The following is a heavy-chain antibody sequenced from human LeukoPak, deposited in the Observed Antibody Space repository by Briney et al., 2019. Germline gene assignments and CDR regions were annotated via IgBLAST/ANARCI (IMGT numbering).Heavy chain of an antibody. CDR3: ARPQLSGWYGDY. V-gene: IGHV4-34*01. J-gene: IGHJ4*02. D-gene: IGHD6-19*01. Sequence: WIGEINHSGSTNYNPSLKSRVTISVDTSKNQFSLKLSSVTAADTAVYYCARPQLSGWYGDYWGQGTLVTVSS. CDR2: INHSGST.